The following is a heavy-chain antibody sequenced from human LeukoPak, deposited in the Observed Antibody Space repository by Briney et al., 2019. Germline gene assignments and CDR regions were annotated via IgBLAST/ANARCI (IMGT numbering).Heavy chain of an antibody. CDR1: GYSISSGYY. CDR2: IYHSGST. Sequence: SETLSLTCTVSGYSISSGYYWGWIRQPPGKGLEWIGSIYHSGSTYYNPSLKSRVTISVDTSKNQFSLKLRSVTAADTAVYYCARATGDIHIDYWAQGTLVTVSS. D-gene: IGHD1-14*01. CDR3: ARATGDIHIDY. J-gene: IGHJ4*02. V-gene: IGHV4-38-2*02.